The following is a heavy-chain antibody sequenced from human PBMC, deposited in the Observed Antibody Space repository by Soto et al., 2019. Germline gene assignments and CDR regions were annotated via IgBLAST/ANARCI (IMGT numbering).Heavy chain of an antibody. CDR3: ARALYYFGSMDV. J-gene: IGHJ6*01. CDR1: EFAFSSYV. CDR2: VTGSSSYM. V-gene: IGHV3-21*03. Sequence: PGGSLRLSCAASEFAFSSYVMNWVRQAPGKGLEWVSSVTGSSSYMYYADSVKGRSTISRDNAQNSLYLEMNSLRAEDTAVYYCARALYYFGSMDVWGQGTTVTVSS. D-gene: IGHD3-10*01.